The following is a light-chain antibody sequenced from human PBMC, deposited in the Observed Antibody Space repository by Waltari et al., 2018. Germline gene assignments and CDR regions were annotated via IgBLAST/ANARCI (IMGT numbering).Light chain of an antibody. CDR1: QSISSW. Sequence: DIQMTQSPSTLSASVGDRVTITCRASQSISSWLAGYQQKPGKAPKLLIYKASSLESGVPSRFSGSGSWTEFTLTINSLQPDDFATYYCQQYNSYSQTFGQGTKVEIK. CDR3: QQYNSYSQT. CDR2: KAS. V-gene: IGKV1-5*03. J-gene: IGKJ1*01.